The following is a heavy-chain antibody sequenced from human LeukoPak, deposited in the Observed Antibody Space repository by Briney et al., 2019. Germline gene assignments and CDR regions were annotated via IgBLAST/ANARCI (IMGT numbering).Heavy chain of an antibody. J-gene: IGHJ4*02. CDR3: AARRTTGDY. Sequence: LAGGSLRLSCAASGFIISSNDMSWVRQAPGKGLEWVSVISGSGSSTYYADSVKGRFTISRDNSKNTLYLQMNSLRAEDTAVYYCAARRTTGDYWGQGTLVTVSS. CDR2: ISGSGSST. D-gene: IGHD1-1*01. CDR1: GFIISSND. V-gene: IGHV3-23*01.